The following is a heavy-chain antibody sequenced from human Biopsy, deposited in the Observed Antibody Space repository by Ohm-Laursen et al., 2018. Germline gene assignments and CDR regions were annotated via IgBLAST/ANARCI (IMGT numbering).Heavy chain of an antibody. CDR1: GGSISSFY. D-gene: IGHD2-15*01. J-gene: IGHJ4*02. V-gene: IGHV4-59*08. Sequence: SDTLSLTCAVSGGSISSFYWTWIRQPPGKGPEWIGDISDSGSTNYKPSLKSRVIISEDTSKNQFSLNRSSVTAADTAVYYCARRGSGGRSFDHWGQGTLVTVSS. CDR3: ARRGSGGRSFDH. CDR2: ISDSGST.